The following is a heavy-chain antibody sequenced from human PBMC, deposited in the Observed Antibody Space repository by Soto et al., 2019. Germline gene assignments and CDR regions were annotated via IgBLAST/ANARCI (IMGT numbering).Heavy chain of an antibody. V-gene: IGHV1-18*04. CDR3: ARRRITMVRGVQNYYYGMDV. CDR1: GYTFTTYG. D-gene: IGHD3-10*01. Sequence: QVRLVQSGPEVKPPGASVKVSCKTSGYTFTTYGVSWVRQAPGQGLAWMGGISGYDGDTKYSPKFQVRLTMTTDTSTRTVYMELRSLTSDDTAMYYCARRRITMVRGVQNYYYGMDVWGQGTTVTVSS. J-gene: IGHJ6*02. CDR2: ISGYDGDT.